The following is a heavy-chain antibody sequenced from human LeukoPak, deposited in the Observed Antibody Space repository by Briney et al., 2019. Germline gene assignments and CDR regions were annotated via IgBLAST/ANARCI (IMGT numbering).Heavy chain of an antibody. CDR3: AKDAYSYYYDSHPPGDAFDI. V-gene: IGHV3-23*01. J-gene: IGHJ3*02. Sequence: AGGSLRLSCAASGFTFSSYAMSWVRQAPGKGLEWVSGISGSGGSTYYADSVKGRFTISRDNSKNTLYLQMNSLRAEDTAVYYCAKDAYSYYYDSHPPGDAFDIWGQGTMVTVSS. D-gene: IGHD3-22*01. CDR1: GFTFSSYA. CDR2: ISGSGGST.